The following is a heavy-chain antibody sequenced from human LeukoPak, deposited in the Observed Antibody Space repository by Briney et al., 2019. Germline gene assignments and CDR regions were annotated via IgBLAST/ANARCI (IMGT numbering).Heavy chain of an antibody. CDR1: GGSMTHYF. J-gene: IGHJ5*02. D-gene: IGHD2-2*01. Sequence: PSGTLSLTCTVSGGSMTHYFWSWIRQPPGKGLEWIGYTHTSGSPDYSRSLKSRVTISLDTSKNQFSLMLSSVTAADTAVYFCARATQRYCSGTTCFPYWFDTWGQGTLATVSS. CDR2: THTSGSP. CDR3: ARATQRYCSGTTCFPYWFDT. V-gene: IGHV4-4*09.